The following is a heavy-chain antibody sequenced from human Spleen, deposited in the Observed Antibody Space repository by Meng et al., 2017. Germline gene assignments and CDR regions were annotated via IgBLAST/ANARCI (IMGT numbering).Heavy chain of an antibody. D-gene: IGHD3-3*01. J-gene: IGHJ3*02. CDR3: AREFTPHYDLWSGYYTGDAFDI. CDR1: RFSFSSHW. Sequence: GESLKISCAASRFSFSSHWMSWVRQAPGKGLEWVANIKQDGSEKYYVDSVKGRFTISRDNAKNSLHLQMNSLRAEDTAVYFCAREFTPHYDLWSGYYTGDAFDIWGQGTMVTVSS. V-gene: IGHV3-7*01. CDR2: IKQDGSEK.